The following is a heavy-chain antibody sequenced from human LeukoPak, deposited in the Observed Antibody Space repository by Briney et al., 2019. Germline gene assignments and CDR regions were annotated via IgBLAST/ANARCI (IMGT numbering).Heavy chain of an antibody. Sequence: SETLSLTCSVSGGSIGSNNYYWAWIRQPPGKGLEWIGYIQNSGTTNHNPSLQGRVTISVDMSKNQFSLRLSSVTAADTAVYYCARHGSSWSFDYWGQGTLVTVSS. CDR1: GGSIGSNNYY. D-gene: IGHD6-13*01. CDR3: ARHGSSWSFDY. J-gene: IGHJ4*02. V-gene: IGHV4-61*05. CDR2: IQNSGTT.